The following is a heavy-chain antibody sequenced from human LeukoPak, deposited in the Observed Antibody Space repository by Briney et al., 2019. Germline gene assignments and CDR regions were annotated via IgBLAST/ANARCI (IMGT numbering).Heavy chain of an antibody. J-gene: IGHJ4*02. CDR3: ARAAYDNNGYLTL. V-gene: IGHV3-33*01. CDR1: GFTFSSYG. D-gene: IGHD3-22*01. Sequence: GGSLRLSCVAPGFTFSSYGMHWVRQAPGKGLEWVAVIWYDGTNKYYADSVKGRFTISRDSPKNTLYLQMNSLRAEDTAVYYCARAAYDNNGYLTLWGQGTLVTVSS. CDR2: IWYDGTNK.